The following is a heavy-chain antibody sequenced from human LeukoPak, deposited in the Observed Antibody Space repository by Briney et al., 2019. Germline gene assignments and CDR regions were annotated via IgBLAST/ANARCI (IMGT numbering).Heavy chain of an antibody. CDR2: IYHGGNT. Sequence: SETLSLTCTVSGDSISSGGYLWSWIRQNPGKGLEWIGYIYHGGNTYYNPSLKSRVTISVDTSKNQFSLKLSSVTAADTAVYYCARVRYYGSGEEIDPWGQGTLVTVSS. CDR1: GDSISSGGYL. D-gene: IGHD3-10*01. CDR3: ARVRYYGSGEEIDP. J-gene: IGHJ5*02. V-gene: IGHV4-31*03.